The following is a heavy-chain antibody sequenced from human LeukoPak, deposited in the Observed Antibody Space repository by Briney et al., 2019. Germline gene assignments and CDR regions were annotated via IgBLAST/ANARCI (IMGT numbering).Heavy chain of an antibody. V-gene: IGHV5-51*01. CDR2: IYPGDSDT. J-gene: IGHJ4*02. CDR1: GYSFTSYW. Sequence: GESLKISCKGSGYSFTSYWIGWVRQMPGKGLEWMGIIYPGDSDTRYRPSFQGQVTISADKPISTAYLQWSSLKASDTAMYYCARHYYDYVWGSYGIDYWGQGTLVTVSS. CDR3: ARHYYDYVWGSYGIDY. D-gene: IGHD3-16*01.